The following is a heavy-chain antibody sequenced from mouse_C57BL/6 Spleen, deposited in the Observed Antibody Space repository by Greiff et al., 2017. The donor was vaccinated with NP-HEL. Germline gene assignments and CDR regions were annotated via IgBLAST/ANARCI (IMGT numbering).Heavy chain of an antibody. J-gene: IGHJ4*01. Sequence: EVQLVESGGGLVQPKGSLKLSCAASGFSFNTYAMNWVRQAPGKGLEWVARIRSKSNNYATYYADSVKDRFTISRDNSESKLYLQMNNMKTGDTAMDYCVRQRWGDAMDYWGQGTSVTVSS. CDR3: VRQRWGDAMDY. D-gene: IGHD2-3*01. CDR2: IRSKSNNYAT. V-gene: IGHV10-1*01. CDR1: GFSFNTYA.